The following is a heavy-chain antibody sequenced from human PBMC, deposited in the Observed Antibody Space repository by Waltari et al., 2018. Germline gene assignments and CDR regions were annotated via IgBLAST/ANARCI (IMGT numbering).Heavy chain of an antibody. Sequence: QVQLQESGPGLVKPSETLSLTCAVSGDSISSRYYRGWIRPPRGKGLEWSGSIYHSGSAYYNPSLKSLVTISVETSKIQFSLKLSSGTAAETAGYYCARDRGQWRVLGYFDYWGQGTLVTVSS. CDR2: IYHSGSA. J-gene: IGHJ4*02. CDR1: GDSISSRYY. CDR3: ARDRGQWRVLGYFDY. D-gene: IGHD6-19*01. V-gene: IGHV4-38-2*02.